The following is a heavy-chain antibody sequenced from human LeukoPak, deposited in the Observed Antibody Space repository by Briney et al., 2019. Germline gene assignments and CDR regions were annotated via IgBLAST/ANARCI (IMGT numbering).Heavy chain of an antibody. J-gene: IGHJ4*02. V-gene: IGHV3-53*01. CDR2: IYIGGNT. CDR3: VRGDGYNFFDY. Sequence: GGSLRLSCAASGFTVSSSYMSWVRQAPGKGLEWVSVIYIGGNTYYAESVKGRLTISRDNSENTLYLQLNSLRAEDTAVYYCVRGDGYNFFDYWGQGTLVTVSS. D-gene: IGHD5-24*01. CDR1: GFTVSSSY.